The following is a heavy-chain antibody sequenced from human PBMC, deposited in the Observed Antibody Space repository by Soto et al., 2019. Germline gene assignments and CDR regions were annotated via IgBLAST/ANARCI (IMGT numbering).Heavy chain of an antibody. J-gene: IGHJ6*02. CDR3: AISAAMVQATYSYAIDV. CDR2: IYDSGST. Sequence: SETLSLTCTVSGGSISTYYWSWIRQPPGKGLEWIGYIYDSGSTNYNPSLKSRVTISVDTSKNQFSLRLSSVTAADTAVYYCAISAAMVQATYSYAIDVLPQGTTVTVSS. V-gene: IGHV4-59*01. CDR1: GGSISTYY. D-gene: IGHD2-8*01.